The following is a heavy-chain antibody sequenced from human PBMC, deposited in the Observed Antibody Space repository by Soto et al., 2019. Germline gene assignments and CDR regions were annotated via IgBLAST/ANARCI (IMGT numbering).Heavy chain of an antibody. CDR2: IYYNGNA. J-gene: IGHJ4*02. V-gene: IGHV4-39*01. Sequence: SETLSLTCFVSGGSISSRGDYWVWLRQSQGKGLEWIGNIYYNGNAYYNPSFKSRCTISVDTSKNQFSLTLRSVTAADTAVYYCAKSGGIIVIPAYWGQGTRVTVS. D-gene: IGHD3-16*02. CDR3: AKSGGIIVIPAY. CDR1: GGSISSRGDY.